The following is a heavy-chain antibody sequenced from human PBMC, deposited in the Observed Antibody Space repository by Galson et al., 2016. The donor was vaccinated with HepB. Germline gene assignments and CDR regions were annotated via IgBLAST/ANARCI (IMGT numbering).Heavy chain of an antibody. CDR1: GESLSGYF. D-gene: IGHD3-10*01. CDR2: VNHCGTT. V-gene: IGHV4-34*01. CDR3: ARDGFPGFGSFFDY. Sequence: ETLSLTCTVSGESLSGYFWSWIRQPPGKGLEWIGEVNHCGTTNYDPSLESRVTISADTSKNQFSLNLSSVTAADTAVYFCARDGFPGFGSFFDYWGHGALVTVSS. J-gene: IGHJ4*01.